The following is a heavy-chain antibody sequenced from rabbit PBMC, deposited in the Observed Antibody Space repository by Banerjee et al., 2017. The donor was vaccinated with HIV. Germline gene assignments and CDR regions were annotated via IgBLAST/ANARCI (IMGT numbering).Heavy chain of an antibody. CDR3: ARAGSSYATGALDP. J-gene: IGHJ2*01. CDR1: GFSFSSNYW. V-gene: IGHV1S45*01. Sequence: QEQLEESGGDLVKPEGSLTLTCTASGFSFSSNYWMCWVRQAPGKGLEWIACIDAGVSGSTYYANWAKGRFTISKSSSTTVTLQMTSLTAADTATYFCARAGSSYATGALDPRGQGTLVTVS. D-gene: IGHD8-1*01. CDR2: IDAGVSGST.